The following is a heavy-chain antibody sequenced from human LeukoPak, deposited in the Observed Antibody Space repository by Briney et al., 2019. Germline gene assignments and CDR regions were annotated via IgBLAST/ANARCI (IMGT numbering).Heavy chain of an antibody. CDR1: GFTFSSYS. Sequence: GGSLRLSCAASGFTFSSYSMNWVRRAPGKGLEWVANIKQDGSEKYYVDSVKGRFTISRDNAKNSLYLQMNSLRAEDTAVYYCASGSYSFVDYWGQGTLVTVSS. J-gene: IGHJ4*02. D-gene: IGHD1-26*01. CDR2: IKQDGSEK. CDR3: ASGSYSFVDY. V-gene: IGHV3-7*01.